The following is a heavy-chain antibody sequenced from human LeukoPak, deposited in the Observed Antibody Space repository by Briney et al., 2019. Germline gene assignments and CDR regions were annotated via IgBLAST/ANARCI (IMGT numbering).Heavy chain of an antibody. V-gene: IGHV4-39*07. Sequence: PSETLSLTCTVSGGSISGSTYYWGWIRQPPGKGLEWIANIYDSGTTLYNPSLKSRVTISLDTSKNQFSLNLTSVTAADTAVYYCARDRSGWYFWGQGTLVTVSS. CDR3: ARDRSGWYF. CDR2: IYDSGTT. CDR1: GGSISGSTYY. D-gene: IGHD6-19*01. J-gene: IGHJ4*02.